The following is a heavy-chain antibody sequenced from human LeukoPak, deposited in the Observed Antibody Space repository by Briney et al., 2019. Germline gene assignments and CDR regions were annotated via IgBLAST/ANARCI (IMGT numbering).Heavy chain of an antibody. J-gene: IGHJ6*02. V-gene: IGHV1-69*04. CDR3: ASYDSSGYPPGRGMDV. CDR2: IIPIFGIA. CDR1: GGTFSSYA. D-gene: IGHD3-22*01. Sequence: SVKVSCKASGGTFSSYAISWVRQAPGQGLEWMGRIIPIFGIANYAQRFQGRVTITADKSTSTAYMELSSLRSEDTAVYYCASYDSSGYPPGRGMDVWGQGTTVTVSS.